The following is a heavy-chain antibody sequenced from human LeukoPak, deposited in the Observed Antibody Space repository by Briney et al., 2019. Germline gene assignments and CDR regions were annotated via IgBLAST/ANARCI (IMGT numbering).Heavy chain of an antibody. V-gene: IGHV4-61*01. J-gene: IGHJ4*02. CDR1: GGSVSSGSYY. D-gene: IGHD3-16*01. CDR3: ARGLRRTVTTFGLEDY. CDR2: IYYSGST. Sequence: TASETLSLTCTVSGGSVSSGSYYWSWIRQPPGKGLEWIGYIYYSGSTNYNPSLKSRVTISVDTSKNQFSLKLSSVTAADTAVYYCARGLRRTVTTFGLEDYWGQGTLVTVSS.